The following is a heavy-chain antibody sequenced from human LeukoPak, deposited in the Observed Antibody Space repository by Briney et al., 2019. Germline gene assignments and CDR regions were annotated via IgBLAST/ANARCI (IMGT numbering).Heavy chain of an antibody. J-gene: IGHJ3*02. V-gene: IGHV3-30*04. D-gene: IGHD3-22*01. Sequence: GGSLRLSCAVSGFTFSSYAMHWVRQAPGKGLEWVAVISYDGSNKYYADSVKGRFTISRDNSKNTLYLQMNSLRAEDTAVYYCAREEGGYDSSGYAFDIWGQGTMVTVSS. CDR3: AREEGGYDSSGYAFDI. CDR1: GFTFSSYA. CDR2: ISYDGSNK.